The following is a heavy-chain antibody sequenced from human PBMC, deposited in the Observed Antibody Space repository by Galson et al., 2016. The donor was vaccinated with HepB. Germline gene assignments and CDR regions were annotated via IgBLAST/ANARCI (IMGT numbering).Heavy chain of an antibody. CDR1: GFTFSSYD. CDR3: ARFSRGYLQAFDT. V-gene: IGHV3-48*02. D-gene: IGHD3-22*01. CDR2: ISSSGSTI. J-gene: IGHJ3*02. Sequence: SLRLSCAASGFTFSSYDMNWVRQAPGKGLEWVSYISSSGSTINYADSVKGRFTISRDNSKNTVYLQMSSLRDEDTAAYYCARFSRGYLQAFDTWGQGTMVIVSS.